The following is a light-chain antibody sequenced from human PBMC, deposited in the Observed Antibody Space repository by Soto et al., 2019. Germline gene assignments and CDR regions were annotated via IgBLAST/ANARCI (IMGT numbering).Light chain of an antibody. CDR3: SSYKTTNTYV. J-gene: IGLJ1*01. Sequence: QSVLTQPASVSGSPGQSITISCTGTSSDVGGYNYVSWYQHHPGKAPKLMIYEVSNRPSGVSDRFSGSKSGNTASLTISGLQAEDEADYYCSSYKTTNTYVFGTGTKVTVL. V-gene: IGLV2-14*01. CDR1: SSDVGGYNY. CDR2: EVS.